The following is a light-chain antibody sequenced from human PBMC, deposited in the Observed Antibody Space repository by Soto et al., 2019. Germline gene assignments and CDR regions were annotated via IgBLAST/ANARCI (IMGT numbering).Light chain of an antibody. J-gene: IGKJ3*01. CDR2: AAS. V-gene: IGKV1-8*01. CDR3: QQYYSYPRT. CDR1: QDISSY. Sequence: ALRMTQSPSSFSASTGDRVTITCRASQDISSYLACYQQKPGKAPKLLIYAASTLQGGVPSRFSGSGSGTDFTLTISCLQSEDFATYYWQQYYSYPRTFGPGTTVDIK.